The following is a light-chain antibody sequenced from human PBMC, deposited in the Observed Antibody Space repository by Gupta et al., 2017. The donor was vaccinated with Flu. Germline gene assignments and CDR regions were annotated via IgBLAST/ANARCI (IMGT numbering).Light chain of an antibody. V-gene: IGKV3-15*01. Sequence: DIVMTQSPATLSVSPGETATLSCRASQSITSYLAWYQQKPGQAPRLLIYGASTRATGIPARFSGSGSGTEFTLTISSLQSEDFVVYYCQQYSNWPRTFGGGTQVQIK. CDR2: GAS. CDR1: QSITSY. CDR3: QQYSNWPRT. J-gene: IGKJ4*01.